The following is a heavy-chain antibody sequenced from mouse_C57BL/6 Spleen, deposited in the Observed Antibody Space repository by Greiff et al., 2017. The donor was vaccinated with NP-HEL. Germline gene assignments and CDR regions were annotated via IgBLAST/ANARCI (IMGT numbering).Heavy chain of an antibody. D-gene: IGHD2-3*01. CDR2: IDPISGGT. J-gene: IGHJ1*03. CDR3: ASDGYLWYFDV. Sequence: VQLQQPGAELVKPGASVKLSCKASGYTFTSYWMHWVKQRPGRGLEWIGRIDPISGGTKYNEKFKSKATLTVDKPSSTAYMQLSSLTSEDSAVYYCASDGYLWYFDVWGTGTTVTVSS. CDR1: GYTFTSYW. V-gene: IGHV1-72*01.